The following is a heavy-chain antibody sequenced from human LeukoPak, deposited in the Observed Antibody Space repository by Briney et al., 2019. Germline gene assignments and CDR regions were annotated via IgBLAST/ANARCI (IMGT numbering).Heavy chain of an antibody. V-gene: IGHV1-69*13. CDR2: IIPIFGTA. CDR3: ARVPADDYYYYYGMDV. D-gene: IGHD2-2*01. CDR1: GGTFSSYA. J-gene: IGHJ6*02. Sequence: SVKASCKASGGTFSSYAISWVRQAPGQGLEWMGGIIPIFGTANYAQKFQGRVTITADESTSTAYMELSSLRSEDTAVYYCARVPADDYYYYYGMDVWGQATTVTVSS.